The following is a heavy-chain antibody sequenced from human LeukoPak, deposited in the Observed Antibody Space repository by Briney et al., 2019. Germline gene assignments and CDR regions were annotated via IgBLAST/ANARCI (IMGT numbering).Heavy chain of an antibody. CDR1: GGSFSGYY. Sequence: SETLSLTCAVYGGSFSGYYWSWIRQPPGKGLEWIGEINHSGSTNYNPSLKSRVTISVDTSKYQFSLKLSSVTAADTAVYYCARGGFWSGYRYYYYYYGMDVWGQGTTVTVSS. J-gene: IGHJ6*02. CDR3: ARGGFWSGYRYYYYYYGMDV. V-gene: IGHV4-34*01. D-gene: IGHD3-3*01. CDR2: INHSGST.